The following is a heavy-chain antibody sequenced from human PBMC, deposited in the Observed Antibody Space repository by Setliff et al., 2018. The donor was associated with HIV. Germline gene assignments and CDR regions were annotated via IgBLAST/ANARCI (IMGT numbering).Heavy chain of an antibody. Sequence: ASVKVSCKASGYTFTSYAMHWVRQAPGQRLEWMGWINAGNGNTKYSQKFQGRVTITRDTSASTAYMELSSLRSEDTAVYYCARLRVLQLLEWSNNYYYGLDVWGQGTTVTAP. CDR1: GYTFTSYA. CDR3: ARLRVLQLLEWSNNYYYGLDV. CDR2: INAGNGNT. D-gene: IGHD3-3*01. J-gene: IGHJ6*02. V-gene: IGHV1-3*01.